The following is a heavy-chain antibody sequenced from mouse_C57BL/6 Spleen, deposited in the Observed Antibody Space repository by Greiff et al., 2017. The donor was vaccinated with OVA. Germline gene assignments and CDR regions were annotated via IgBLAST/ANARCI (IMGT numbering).Heavy chain of an antibody. D-gene: IGHD2-4*01. J-gene: IGHJ4*01. CDR2: IWSGGST. CDR3: ARKGDYEDYYAMDY. CDR1: GFSLTSYG. V-gene: IGHV2-2*01. Sequence: QVQLKESGPGLVQPSQSLSITCTVSGFSLTSYGVHWVRQSPGKGLEWLGVIWSGGSTDYNAAFISRLSISKDNSKSQVFFKMNSLQADDTAIYYCARKGDYEDYYAMDYWGQGTSVTVSS.